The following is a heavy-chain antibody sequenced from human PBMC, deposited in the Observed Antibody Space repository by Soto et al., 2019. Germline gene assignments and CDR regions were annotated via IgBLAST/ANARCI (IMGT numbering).Heavy chain of an antibody. CDR1: GYTFTGYY. V-gene: IGHV1-2*02. J-gene: IGHJ4*02. CDR3: VRDDY. CDR2: INPNTGDT. Sequence: ASVKVSCKASGYTFTGYYLHWVRQAPGQGLEWMGWINPNTGDTYYAQKLQGRVTMTRDTSISTAYMEFSRLRSDGTAVYYCVRDDYWGQGTLVTVSS.